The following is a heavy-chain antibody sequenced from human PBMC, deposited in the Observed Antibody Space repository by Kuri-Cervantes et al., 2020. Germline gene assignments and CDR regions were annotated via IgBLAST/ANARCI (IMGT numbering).Heavy chain of an antibody. CDR2: IIPILGIA. D-gene: IGHD5-18*01. J-gene: IGHJ4*02. V-gene: IGHV1-69*02. CDR1: GCTFSSYT. Sequence: SVKVSCKASGCTFSSYTISWVRQAPGQGLEWMGRIIPILGIANYAQKFQGRVTITADKSTSTAYMELSSLRSEDTAVYYCARTHFRRGYSYGPLDYWGQGTLVTVSS. CDR3: ARTHFRRGYSYGPLDY.